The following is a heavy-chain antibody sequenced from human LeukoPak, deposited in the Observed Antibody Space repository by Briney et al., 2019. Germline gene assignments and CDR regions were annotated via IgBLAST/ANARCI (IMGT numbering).Heavy chain of an antibody. Sequence: PGGSLRLSCAASGFSVSTKYMSWVRQAPGKGLEWVSVIYGADGTYYADSVKGRFTISRDNSKNTLYLQMNSLRAEDTAVYYCARDWQRATPFDYWGQGTLVTVSS. CDR3: ARDWQRATPFDY. CDR2: IYGADGT. CDR1: GFSVSTKY. V-gene: IGHV3-66*01. J-gene: IGHJ4*02.